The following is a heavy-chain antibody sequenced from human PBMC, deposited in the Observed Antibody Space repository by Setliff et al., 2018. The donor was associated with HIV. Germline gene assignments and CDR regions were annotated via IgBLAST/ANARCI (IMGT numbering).Heavy chain of an antibody. CDR1: GGSISSSSYY. Sequence: SETLSLTCTVSGGSISSSSYYWGWIRQPPGKGLEWIGSVFFSGTTYYNPSPRSRIAISVDTSKSDFSQRLNSVTAADTAVYYCARLVRQTYGSGTFYNYYYYMDVWGKGTTVTVSS. J-gene: IGHJ6*03. V-gene: IGHV4-39*02. CDR2: VFFSGTT. CDR3: ARLVRQTYGSGTFYNYYYYMDV. D-gene: IGHD3-10*01.